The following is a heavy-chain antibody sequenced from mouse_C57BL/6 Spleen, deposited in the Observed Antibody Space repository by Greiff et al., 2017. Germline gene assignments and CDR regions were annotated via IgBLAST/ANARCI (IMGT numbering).Heavy chain of an antibody. CDR3: AIITTVVGYAMDY. CDR1: GYSITSGYY. Sequence: ESGPGLVKPSQSLSLTCSVTGYSITSGYYWNWIRQFPGNKLEWMGYISYDGSNNYNPSLKNRISITRDTSKNQFFLKLNSVTTEDTATYYCAIITTVVGYAMDYWGQGTSVTVSS. CDR2: ISYDGSN. V-gene: IGHV3-6*01. D-gene: IGHD1-1*01. J-gene: IGHJ4*01.